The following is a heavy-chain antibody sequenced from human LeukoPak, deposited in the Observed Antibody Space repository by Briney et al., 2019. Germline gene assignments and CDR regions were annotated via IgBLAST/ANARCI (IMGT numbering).Heavy chain of an antibody. CDR3: ARDLLETHCGGDCPRGLDY. CDR2: INPDNGGT. D-gene: IGHD2-21*02. V-gene: IGHV1-2*02. J-gene: IGHJ4*02. CDR1: GYTFSDYY. Sequence: ASVKVSCKTSGYTFSDYYIHWVRQGPGQGLEWMGWINPDNGGTLSAQNFQGRVTMTRDTSINTAYMEVHWLTSDDTALHYCARDLLETHCGGDCPRGLDYWGQGTLVTVSS.